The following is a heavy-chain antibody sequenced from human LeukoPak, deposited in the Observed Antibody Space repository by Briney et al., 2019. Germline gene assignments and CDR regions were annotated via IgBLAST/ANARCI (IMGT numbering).Heavy chain of an antibody. CDR1: GFTFSSYG. D-gene: IGHD3-9*01. V-gene: IGHV3-30*02. Sequence: PGGSLRLSCAASGFTFSSYGMHWVRQAPGKGLEWVAFIRYDGSNKYYADSVKGRFTISRDNSKNTLYLQMNSLRAEDTAVYYCAKDQFVLRYFDWLLMVATEYYMDVWGKGTTVTISS. CDR3: AKDQFVLRYFDWLLMVATEYYMDV. CDR2: IRYDGSNK. J-gene: IGHJ6*03.